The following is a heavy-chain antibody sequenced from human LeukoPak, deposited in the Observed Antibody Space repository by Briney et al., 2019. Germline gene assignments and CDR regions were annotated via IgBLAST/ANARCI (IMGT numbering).Heavy chain of an antibody. Sequence: GGSLRLSCAASGFTFDDYAMHWVRQAPGKGLEWVSLISWNGGSTYYADSVKGRFTISRDNSKNSLYLQMNSLRAEDTALYYCAKAATEYSSSWLDYWGQGTLVTVSS. J-gene: IGHJ4*02. D-gene: IGHD6-6*01. V-gene: IGHV3-43D*04. CDR2: ISWNGGST. CDR3: AKAATEYSSSWLDY. CDR1: GFTFDDYA.